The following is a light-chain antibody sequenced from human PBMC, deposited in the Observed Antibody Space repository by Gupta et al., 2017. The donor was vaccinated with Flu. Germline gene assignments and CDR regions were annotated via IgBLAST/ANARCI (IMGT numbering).Light chain of an antibody. J-gene: IGKJ2*03. CDR2: GAS. CDR1: QTIGSN. V-gene: IGKV3-15*01. Sequence: EIVMTQSPATLSVSPGEGATLSCRASQTIGSNLAWYQQRPGQAPRLLIDGASSRAAGIPARFSGSGSGTECTLTISSLQSEDFAVYYCQQYKSGPPYSFGQGTKLELK. CDR3: QQYKSGPPYS.